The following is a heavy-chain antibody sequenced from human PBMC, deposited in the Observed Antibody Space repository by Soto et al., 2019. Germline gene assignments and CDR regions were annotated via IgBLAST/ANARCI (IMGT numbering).Heavy chain of an antibody. Sequence: GGSLRLSCAASGFTFSSYAMHWVRQAPGKGLEWVAVISYDGSNKYYADSVKGRFTISRDNSKNTLYLQMNSLRAEDTAVYYCASEPEDIVVVPAAPLWGQGTLVTVSS. V-gene: IGHV3-30-3*01. CDR2: ISYDGSNK. J-gene: IGHJ4*02. D-gene: IGHD2-2*01. CDR3: ASEPEDIVVVPAAPL. CDR1: GFTFSSYA.